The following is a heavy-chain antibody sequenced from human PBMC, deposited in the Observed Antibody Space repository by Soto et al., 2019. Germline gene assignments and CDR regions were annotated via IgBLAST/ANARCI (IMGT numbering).Heavy chain of an antibody. D-gene: IGHD3-10*01. Sequence: PSETLSLTCTVSGGSISSGGYYWSWIRQHPGKGLEWIGYIYYSGSTYYNPSLKSRVTISVDTSKNQFSLKLSSVTAADTAVYYCARKSYYGSGSYPSVAPEYYYYYYMDGWGKGTTVTVSS. CDR2: IYYSGST. V-gene: IGHV4-31*03. J-gene: IGHJ6*03. CDR3: ARKSYYGSGSYPSVAPEYYYYYYMDG. CDR1: GGSISSGGYY.